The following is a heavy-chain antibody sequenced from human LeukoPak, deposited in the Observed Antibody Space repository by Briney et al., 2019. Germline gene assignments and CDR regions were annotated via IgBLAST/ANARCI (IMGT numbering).Heavy chain of an antibody. CDR2: INQDVSRI. CDR3: ARLKDDVTKFDY. Sequence: TGGSLRLSCAGSGFSFSRYWMAWVRQAPGKGLEWVASINQDVSRIHYVDSVKGRFTISRDNAKSSPFLQMTSLRVEDTAVYYCARLKDDVTKFDYWSQGTLVTVSS. CDR1: GFSFSRYW. V-gene: IGHV3-7*01. J-gene: IGHJ4*02. D-gene: IGHD2-8*01.